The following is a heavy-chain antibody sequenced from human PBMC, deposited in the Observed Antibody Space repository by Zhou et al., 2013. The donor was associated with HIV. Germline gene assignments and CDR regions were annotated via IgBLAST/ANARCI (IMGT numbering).Heavy chain of an antibody. CDR3: ATDDDDSPYGMGV. Sequence: QVQLEQSGAEVKKPGSSVKVSCKASGGTFNNYSITWVRQAPGQGLEWMGGIIPIFGPPNYAQRFHGRVTITTDESTSTAYMELSSLRFEDTAIYYCATDDDDSPYGMGVWGQGTTVTVSS. D-gene: IGHD4-17*01. J-gene: IGHJ6*02. V-gene: IGHV1-69*05. CDR1: GGTFNNYS. CDR2: IIPIFGPP.